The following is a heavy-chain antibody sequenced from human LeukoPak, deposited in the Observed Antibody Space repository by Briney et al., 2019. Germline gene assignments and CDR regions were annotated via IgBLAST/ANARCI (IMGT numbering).Heavy chain of an antibody. CDR3: ATYGIAAAGTKFFSDYYYMDV. V-gene: IGHV4-34*01. D-gene: IGHD6-13*01. CDR1: GGSFSGYY. CDR2: INHSGST. J-gene: IGHJ6*03. Sequence: SETLSLTCAVYGGSFSGYYWSWIRQPPGKGLEWIGEINHSGSTNYNPSLKSRVTISVDTSKNQFSLKLSFVTAADTAVYYCATYGIAAAGTKFFSDYYYMDVWGKGTTVTVSS.